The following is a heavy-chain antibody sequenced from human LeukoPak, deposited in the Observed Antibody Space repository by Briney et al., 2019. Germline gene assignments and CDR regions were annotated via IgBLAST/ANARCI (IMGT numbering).Heavy chain of an antibody. CDR3: AKDPNKVGATPRVIDY. J-gene: IGHJ4*02. D-gene: IGHD1-26*01. CDR1: GFTFSSYA. CDR2: ISYDGSNK. V-gene: IGHV3-30-3*01. Sequence: PGGSLRLSCAASGFTFSSYAMHWVRQAPGKGLEWVAVISYDGSNKYYADSVKGRFTISRDDSKNTLYLQMNSLRAEDTAVYYCAKDPNKVGATPRVIDYWGQGTLVTVSS.